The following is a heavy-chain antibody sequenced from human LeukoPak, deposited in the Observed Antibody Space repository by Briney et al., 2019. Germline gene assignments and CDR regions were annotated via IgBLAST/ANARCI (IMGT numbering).Heavy chain of an antibody. J-gene: IGHJ6*02. V-gene: IGHV4-30-2*05. CDR1: GGSISSGGYP. D-gene: IGHD2-2*01. Sequence: SETLSLTCAVSGGSISSGGYPWSWIRQPPGKGLEWIGYIYYSGSTYYNPSPKSRVTISVDTSKNQFSLKLSSVTAADTAVYYCASVVPAAMDYYYGMDVWGQGTTVTVSS. CDR3: ASVVPAAMDYYYGMDV. CDR2: IYYSGST.